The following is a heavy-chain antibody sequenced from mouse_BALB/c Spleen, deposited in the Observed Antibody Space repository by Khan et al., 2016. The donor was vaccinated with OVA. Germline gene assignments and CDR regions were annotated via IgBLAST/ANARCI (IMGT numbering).Heavy chain of an antibody. CDR2: IFPGGGYT. CDR3: ARREAARATWDFFDY. CDR1: GYTFTNYW. Sequence: QVQLQQSGAELVRPGTSVKMSCKAAGYTFTNYWIGWVKQRPGNGLEWIGDIFPGGGYTNYDEKFKGMANMTTDTSSNPAYIQLSSLTSDGSTIYYSARREAARATWDFFDYWGQGTMLTVSS. V-gene: IGHV1-63*02. J-gene: IGHJ2*01. D-gene: IGHD3-1*01.